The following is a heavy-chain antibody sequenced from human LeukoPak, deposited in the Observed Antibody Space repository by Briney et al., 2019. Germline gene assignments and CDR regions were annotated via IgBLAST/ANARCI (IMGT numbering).Heavy chain of an antibody. V-gene: IGHV3-30*03. CDR3: ARDSSGWYRYDNWFDP. D-gene: IGHD6-19*01. J-gene: IGHJ5*02. Sequence: PGRSLRLSCAASGFTFNTYGMHWVRQAPGKGLEWVAVISYDGSNKYYADSVKGRFTISRDNSKNTLYLQMNSLRAEDTAVYYCARDSSGWYRYDNWFDPWGQGTLVTVSS. CDR2: ISYDGSNK. CDR1: GFTFNTYG.